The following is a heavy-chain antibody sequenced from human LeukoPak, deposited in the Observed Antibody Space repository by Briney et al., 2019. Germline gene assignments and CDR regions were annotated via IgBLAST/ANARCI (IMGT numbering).Heavy chain of an antibody. D-gene: IGHD1-26*01. Sequence: GASVKVSCKASGGTFSSYAISWVRQAPGQGLEWMGGIIPIFGTANYAQKFQGRVTITADESTSTAYMELSSLRSEDTAVYYCARDLRELRDDAFDIWGQGTMVTVSS. CDR1: GGTFSSYA. V-gene: IGHV1-69*13. CDR2: IIPIFGTA. J-gene: IGHJ3*02. CDR3: ARDLRELRDDAFDI.